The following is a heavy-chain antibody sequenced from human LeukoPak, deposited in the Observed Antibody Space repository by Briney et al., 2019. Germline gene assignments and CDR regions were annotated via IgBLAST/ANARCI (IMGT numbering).Heavy chain of an antibody. J-gene: IGHJ4*02. V-gene: IGHV4-34*01. D-gene: IGHD2-8*01. CDR2: INNRGST. CDR1: GGSFSGHY. CDR3: ARDRFCSDGVCFKGTLDF. Sequence: PSGTLSLTCGVSGGSFSGHYWNWIRQRPGKGLEWIGDINNRGSTSYNPSLKSAVTISVDPSKNQFSLKVHSVTAADTAIYYCARDRFCSDGVCFKGTLDFWGLGTLVIVSP.